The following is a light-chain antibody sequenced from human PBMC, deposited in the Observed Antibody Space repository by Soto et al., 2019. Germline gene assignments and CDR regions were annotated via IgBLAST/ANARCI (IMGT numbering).Light chain of an antibody. CDR3: QQYNSFPYI. Sequence: DIQMTQSPSTLSASVGDRVTVTCRASQSLNRWLARYQQRPGKAPKLLIYDASELESGVPSRFSGSGSGTEFTLTISSLQPDDFATYYCQQYNSFPYIFGQGTKLEIK. J-gene: IGKJ2*01. CDR1: QSLNRW. CDR2: DAS. V-gene: IGKV1-5*01.